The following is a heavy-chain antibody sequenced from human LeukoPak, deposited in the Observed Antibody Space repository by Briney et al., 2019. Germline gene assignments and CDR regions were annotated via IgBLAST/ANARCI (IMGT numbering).Heavy chain of an antibody. CDR3: ARDTVPGDSFDI. J-gene: IGHJ3*02. V-gene: IGHV4-31*03. CDR2: INSRGSA. Sequence: SETLSLTCTVSGGSISSVDYYWSWIRQYPGKGLEWIGYINSRGSAYYNPSLKSRVTISVDTSKNQFSLKLTSVTAADTAVYYCARDTVPGDSFDIWGQGTMVTVSS. CDR1: GGSISSVDYY.